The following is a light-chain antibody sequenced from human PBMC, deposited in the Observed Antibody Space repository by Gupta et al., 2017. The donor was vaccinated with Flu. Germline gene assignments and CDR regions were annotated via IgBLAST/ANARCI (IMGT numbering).Light chain of an antibody. CDR3: QQSKKFPFT. V-gene: IGKV1-12*02. J-gene: IGKJ3*01. CDR1: EGISTW. Sequence: DIQMTQSPSVVSASVGDRVTITCRASEGISTWLVWYQQMPGKAPKLLTYDASTLETGVPSRFSGSGAGTDFTLTINTLQPEDFATYYCQQSKKFPFTFGPGTKVDFK. CDR2: DAS.